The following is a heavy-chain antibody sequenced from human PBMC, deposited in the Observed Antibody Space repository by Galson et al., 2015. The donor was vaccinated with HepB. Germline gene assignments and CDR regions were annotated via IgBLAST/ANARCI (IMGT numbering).Heavy chain of an antibody. CDR2: INLRGGST. V-gene: IGHV1-46*03. J-gene: IGHJ6*02. CDR3: ANELVVDHYYYGMDV. CDR1: GYTFTNYH. Sequence: SVKVSCKASGYTFTNYHMHWVRQAPGQGLQWMGIINLRGGSTIYAQKFQGRVTMTRDTSTSTVYMELSSLRSEDTAVYYCANELVVDHYYYGMDVWGQGTTVTVSS. D-gene: IGHD2-2*01.